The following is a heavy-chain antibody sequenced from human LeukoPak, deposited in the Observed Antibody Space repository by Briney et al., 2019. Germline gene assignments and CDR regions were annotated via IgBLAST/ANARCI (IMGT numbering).Heavy chain of an antibody. V-gene: IGHV1-69*13. D-gene: IGHD3-22*01. J-gene: IGHJ4*02. CDR1: GYPLIKYY. CDR2: IIPIFGTA. Sequence: SVKVSCTAFGYPLIKYYIHWVRQAPGQGLEWMGGIIPIFGTANYAQKFQGRVTITADESTSTAYMELSSLRSEDTAVYYCARLFSSYYYDSSGYYVEWGQGTLVTVSS. CDR3: ARLFSSYYYDSSGYYVE.